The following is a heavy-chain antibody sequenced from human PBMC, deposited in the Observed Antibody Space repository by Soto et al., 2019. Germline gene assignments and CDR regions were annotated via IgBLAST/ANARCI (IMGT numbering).Heavy chain of an antibody. CDR3: AKDQLRGVPGVITYYYGMDV. J-gene: IGHJ6*02. CDR2: ISYDGSNK. D-gene: IGHD3-10*01. V-gene: IGHV3-30*18. Sequence: QVQLVESGGGVVQPGRSLRLSCAASGFTFSSYGMHWVRQAPGKGLEWVAVISYDGSNKYYADSVKGRFTISRDNSKNTLYLQMNRLRAEDTAVYYCAKDQLRGVPGVITYYYGMDVWGQGTTVTVSS. CDR1: GFTFSSYG.